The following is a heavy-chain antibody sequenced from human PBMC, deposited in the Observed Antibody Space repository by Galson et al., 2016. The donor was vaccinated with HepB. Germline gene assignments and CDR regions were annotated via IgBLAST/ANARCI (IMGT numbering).Heavy chain of an antibody. V-gene: IGHV4-39*02. Sequence: SETLSLTCTVFGGSMSSSSYYWGWIRQPPGKGLEWIGSIYYSGSTYYNPSVKSRVTISADMSKNQFSLKLSSVTAAETAVYYCAREIPGAMKIGYYHYGMDVWGQGTTVPVSS. CDR1: GGSMSSSSYY. CDR2: IYYSGST. D-gene: IGHD2-2*01. CDR3: AREIPGAMKIGYYHYGMDV. J-gene: IGHJ6*02.